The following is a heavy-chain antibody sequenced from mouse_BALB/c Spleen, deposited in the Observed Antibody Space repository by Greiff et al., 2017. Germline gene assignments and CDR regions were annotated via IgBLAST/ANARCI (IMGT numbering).Heavy chain of an antibody. CDR3: ARDMITKFAY. CDR2: INSNGGST. J-gene: IGHJ3*01. Sequence: EVQVVESGGGLVQPGGSLKLSCAASGFTFSSYGMSWVRQTPDKRLELVATINSNGGSTYYPDSVKGRFTISRDNAKNTLYLQMSSLKSEDTAMYYCARDMITKFAYWGQGTLVTVSA. D-gene: IGHD2-4*01. V-gene: IGHV5-6-3*01. CDR1: GFTFSSYG.